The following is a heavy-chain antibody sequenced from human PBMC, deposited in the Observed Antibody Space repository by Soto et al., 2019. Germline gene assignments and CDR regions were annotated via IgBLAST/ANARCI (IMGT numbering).Heavy chain of an antibody. D-gene: IGHD2-21*02. Sequence: GGSLRLSCAVSGFTFSNYYIHWVRQAPGKGLEWVSSIRSGRDTFYADSVKGRFSISRDDATSSVSPQMNSLRGEDTAVYFCAREETAWPLAYGLDVWGQGTTVTVSS. V-gene: IGHV3-21*01. CDR3: AREETAWPLAYGLDV. CDR2: IRSGRDT. J-gene: IGHJ6*02. CDR1: GFTFSNYY.